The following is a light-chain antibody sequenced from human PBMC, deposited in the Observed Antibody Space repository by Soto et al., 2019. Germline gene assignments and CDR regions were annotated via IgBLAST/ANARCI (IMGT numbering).Light chain of an antibody. J-gene: IGLJ1*01. CDR1: SSDVGGSNG. CDR2: DVS. V-gene: IGLV2-18*02. CDR3: SSYTSSSTYV. Sequence: QSVLNQPPSVYGSPGQSVPISCNGTSSDVGGSNGVSWYQQPPGTAPKLMIYDVSNRPSGVPDRFSGSKSGNTASLTISGLQAEDEGDYYCSSYTSSSTYVFGTGTKVTVL.